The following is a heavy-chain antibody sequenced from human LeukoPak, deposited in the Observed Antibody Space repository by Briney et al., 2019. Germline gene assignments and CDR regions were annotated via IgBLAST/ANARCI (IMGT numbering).Heavy chain of an antibody. V-gene: IGHV4-34*01. J-gene: IGHJ6*03. CDR1: GGSFSGYY. CDR2: INHSGST. Sequence: SETLSLTCAVYGGSFSGYYWSWIRQPPGKGLEWIGEINHSGSTNYNPSLKSRVIISVDTSKNQFSLKLSSVTAADTAVYYCARGTLSYYCYYMDVWGKGTTVTASS. CDR3: ARGTLSYYCYYMDV.